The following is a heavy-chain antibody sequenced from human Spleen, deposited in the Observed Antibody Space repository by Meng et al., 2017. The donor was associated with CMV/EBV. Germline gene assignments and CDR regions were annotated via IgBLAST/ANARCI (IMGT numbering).Heavy chain of an antibody. CDR3: ARALLGWNYVFDY. J-gene: IGHJ4*02. CDR2: IGTADDT. CDR1: GFTFSSYD. V-gene: IGHV3-13*01. Sequence: GESLKISCAASGFTFSSYDMHWVRQATGKGLEWVSAIGTADDTYYPGSVKGRFTISRENAKNSLYLQMNSLRAGDTAVYDCARALLGWNYVFDYWGQGTLVTVSS. D-gene: IGHD1-7*01.